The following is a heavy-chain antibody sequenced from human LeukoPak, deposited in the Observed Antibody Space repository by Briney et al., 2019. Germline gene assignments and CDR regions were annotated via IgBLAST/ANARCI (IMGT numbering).Heavy chain of an antibody. D-gene: IGHD6-13*01. V-gene: IGHV3-23*01. CDR1: GFTFSSYA. CDR3: AKDGRGQQLVYYYYYYMDV. CDR2: ISGSGGST. Sequence: GGSLRLSCAASGFTFSSYAMSWVRQAPGKGLEWVSAISGSGGSTYYADSVKGRFTISRDNSKNTLYLQMNSLRAEDTAVYYCAKDGRGQQLVYYYYYYMDVWGKGTTVTVSS. J-gene: IGHJ6*03.